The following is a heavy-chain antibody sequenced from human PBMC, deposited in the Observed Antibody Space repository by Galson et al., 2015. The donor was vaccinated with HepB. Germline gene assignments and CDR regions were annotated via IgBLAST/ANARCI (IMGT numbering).Heavy chain of an antibody. CDR1: GGTFSSYT. CDR2: IIPILGIA. V-gene: IGHV1-69*04. CDR3: ARERGGGYSSSWYSY. D-gene: IGHD6-13*01. Sequence: SVKVSCKASGGTFSSYTISWVRQAPGQGLEWMGRIIPILGIANYAQKFQGRVTITADKSTSTAYMELSSLRSEDTVVYYCARERGGGYSSSWYSYWGQGTLVAVSS. J-gene: IGHJ4*02.